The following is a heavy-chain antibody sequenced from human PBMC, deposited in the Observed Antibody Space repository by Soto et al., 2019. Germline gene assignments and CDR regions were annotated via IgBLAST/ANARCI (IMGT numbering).Heavy chain of an antibody. Sequence: QVQLVQSGAEVKKPGASVKVSCKASGYTFSSYDITWVRQAPGQGLEWLGWISGFNGNTNYAQNLQGRVTMTTDTSASTASMEQRSLRSDDTAVYYCARKGGSYYDYGMDVGGQGTTVTVSS. V-gene: IGHV1-18*01. CDR3: ARKGGSYYDYGMDV. J-gene: IGHJ6*02. D-gene: IGHD1-26*01. CDR2: ISGFNGNT. CDR1: GYTFSSYD.